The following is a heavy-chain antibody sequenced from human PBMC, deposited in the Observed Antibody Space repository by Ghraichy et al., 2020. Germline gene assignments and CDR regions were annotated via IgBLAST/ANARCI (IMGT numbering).Heavy chain of an antibody. J-gene: IGHJ3*02. V-gene: IGHV4-39*01. Sequence: SETLSLTCTVSGGSVSSSSYYWGWIRQPPGKGLEWIASMFYSGSTYYNPSLKSRVTISVDTSKNQFSLKLSSVTAADTAVYYCARQGKFYCSGDACQVGRAFDIWGQGTMVTVSS. D-gene: IGHD2-15*01. CDR1: GGSVSSSSYY. CDR2: MFYSGST. CDR3: ARQGKFYCSGDACQVGRAFDI.